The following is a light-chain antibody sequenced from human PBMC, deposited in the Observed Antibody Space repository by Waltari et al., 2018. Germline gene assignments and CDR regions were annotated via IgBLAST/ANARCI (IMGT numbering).Light chain of an antibody. V-gene: IGLV8-61*01. J-gene: IGLJ3*02. CDR1: SGSVSPRPY. Sequence: QTVVTQEPSFSVSPGGTVTLTCCLISGSVSPRPYPIWYQQTPGQAPRTLIYSTKSRSSGVPDRFSGSILGNKAALSITGAQAEDESDYYCVLYMGSGISFGGGTKLTVL. CDR3: VLYMGSGIS. CDR2: STK.